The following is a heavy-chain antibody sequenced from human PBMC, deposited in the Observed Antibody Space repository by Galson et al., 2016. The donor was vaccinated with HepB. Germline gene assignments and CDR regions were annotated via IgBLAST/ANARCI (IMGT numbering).Heavy chain of an antibody. CDR2: ISVYRTI. CDR1: GFTFSSYS. V-gene: IGHV3-48*04. Sequence: SLRLSCAASGFTFSSYSMNWVRQAPGKGLEWVSYISVYRTIYYADSVKGRFTISRDNARNSLYLQMNSLRAEDTAIYYCAKSLTALDLWGQGTLVTVSS. J-gene: IGHJ4*02. CDR3: AKSLTALDL.